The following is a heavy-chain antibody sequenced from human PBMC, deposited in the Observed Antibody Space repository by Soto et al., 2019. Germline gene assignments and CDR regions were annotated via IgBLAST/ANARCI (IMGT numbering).Heavy chain of an antibody. V-gene: IGHV1-2*02. Sequence: QVHLVQSGAEVKQPGASVKVSCKASGYTFSVYHMHWVRQAPGQGLEWMGWVHPNSGGTNYAQSFEGRVTMTRDTSINTASMELSRLTSDDSAVYSCAKELQRGMDVWGQGTTVTVSS. CDR2: VHPNSGGT. J-gene: IGHJ6*02. D-gene: IGHD4-4*01. CDR3: AKELQRGMDV. CDR1: GYTFSVYH.